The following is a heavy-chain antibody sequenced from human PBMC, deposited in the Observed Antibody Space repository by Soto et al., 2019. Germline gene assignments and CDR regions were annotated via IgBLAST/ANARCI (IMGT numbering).Heavy chain of an antibody. CDR3: ARDRGT. V-gene: IGHV4-61*01. Sequence: SETLSLTCTVSGGSVSSRNYHWSWIRRPPGKGLEFIGYISYGGSANYNPSPGSRVTISVDTSKNQFSLNLSSVTAADTAVYYCARDRGTWGQGILVTVSS. CDR2: ISYGGSA. J-gene: IGHJ1*01. CDR1: GGSVSSRNYH.